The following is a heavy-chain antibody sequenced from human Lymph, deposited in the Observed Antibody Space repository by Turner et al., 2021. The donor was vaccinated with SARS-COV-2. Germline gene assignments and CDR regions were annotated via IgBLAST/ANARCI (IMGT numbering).Heavy chain of an antibody. J-gene: IGHJ6*02. D-gene: IGHD3-10*01. Sequence: QVQLVESGGGVVQPGRYLRLSCSASGFTFSTYAIHWVRQAAGKGLEWVAVISYDRSNKYYADSVKGRFTISRDNSKNTLYLQMNSLRAEDTAVYYCARYGSGGYFYYGLDVWGQGTTVTVSS. CDR1: GFTFSTYA. V-gene: IGHV3-30*04. CDR2: ISYDRSNK. CDR3: ARYGSGGYFYYGLDV.